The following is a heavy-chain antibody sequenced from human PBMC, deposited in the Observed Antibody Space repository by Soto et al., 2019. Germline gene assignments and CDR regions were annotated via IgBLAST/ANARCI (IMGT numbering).Heavy chain of an antibody. Sequence: PSEALSLTCTVCGGSIRRSSYYWGLIRQPPGKGLEWIGSIYYSGSTYYNPSLKSRVTISVDTSKNQFSLKLSSVTAADTAVYYCARRLYYDSSGFEGGGMDVWGQGTTVT. V-gene: IGHV4-39*01. CDR2: IYYSGST. CDR1: GGSIRRSSYY. D-gene: IGHD3-22*01. J-gene: IGHJ6*02. CDR3: ARRLYYDSSGFEGGGMDV.